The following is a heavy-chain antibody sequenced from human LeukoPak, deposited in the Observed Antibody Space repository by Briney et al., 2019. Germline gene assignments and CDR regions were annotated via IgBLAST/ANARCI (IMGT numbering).Heavy chain of an antibody. V-gene: IGHV4-30-4*01. CDR1: GGSISSGDYY. CDR3: AREVATMVRGVILGYMDV. CDR2: IYYSGST. J-gene: IGHJ6*03. D-gene: IGHD3-10*01. Sequence: SETLSLTCTVSGGSISSGDYYWSWIRQPPGKGLEWIGYIYYSGSTYCNPSLKSRVTISVDTSKNQFSLKLSSVTAADTAVYYCAREVATMVRGVILGYMDVWGKGTTVTVSS.